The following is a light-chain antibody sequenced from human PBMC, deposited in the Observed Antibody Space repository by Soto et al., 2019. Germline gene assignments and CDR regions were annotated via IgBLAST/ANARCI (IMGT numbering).Light chain of an antibody. CDR1: QSVSSN. CDR2: GAS. J-gene: IGKJ5*01. Sequence: TVLTQSPATLSVYPWARETLYCRASQSVSSNLAWHQQRPGQAPRLLIYGASTRATGVPARFSGGGSGTEFTLTITSLQSEDFAVYWCQQYNNWPLTFGPGRRLAI. V-gene: IGKV3D-15*01. CDR3: QQYNNWPLT.